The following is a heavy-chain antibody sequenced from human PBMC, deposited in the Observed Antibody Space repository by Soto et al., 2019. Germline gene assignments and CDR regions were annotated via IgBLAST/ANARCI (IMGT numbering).Heavy chain of an antibody. CDR2: IYYSGST. D-gene: IGHD3-10*01. V-gene: IGHV4-30-4*01. J-gene: IGHJ6*02. CDR3: ARVGGSGFYGMDV. Sequence: SETLSLTCTVSGGSISSGDYYWSWIRQPPGKGLEWSGYIYYSGSTYYNPSLKSRVTISVDTSKNQFSLKLSSVTAADTAVYYCARVGGSGFYGMDVWGQGTTVTVSS. CDR1: GGSISSGDYY.